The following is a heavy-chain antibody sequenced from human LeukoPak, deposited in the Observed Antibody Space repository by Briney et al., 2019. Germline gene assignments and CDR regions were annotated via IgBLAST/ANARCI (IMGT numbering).Heavy chain of an antibody. CDR1: GFTFSDYY. V-gene: IGHV3-11*04. J-gene: IGHJ4*02. D-gene: IGHD5-24*01. CDR2: ISSSGSTI. Sequence: PGGSLRLSCAASGFTFSDYYMSWIRQAPGKGLEWVSYISSSGSTIYYADSVEGRFTISRDNSKNTLYLQMNSLRAEDTAVYYCAKLKEMATIDFDYWGQGTLVTVSS. CDR3: AKLKEMATIDFDY.